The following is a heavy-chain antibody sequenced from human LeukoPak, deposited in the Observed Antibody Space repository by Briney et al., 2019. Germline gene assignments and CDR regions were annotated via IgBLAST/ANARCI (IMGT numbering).Heavy chain of an antibody. CDR3: ARVSSGGYFPTYYFDY. D-gene: IGHD3-22*01. J-gene: IGHJ4*02. CDR1: GGSISGYY. V-gene: IGHV4-59*01. Sequence: SETLSLTCTVSGGSISGYYWSWIRLPPGKGLEWIGDIRYSGTTNYSRSLKSRATISVDTSKNQFSLNLISVTAADTAIYYCARVSSGGYFPTYYFDYWGQGTLVTLSS. CDR2: IRYSGTT.